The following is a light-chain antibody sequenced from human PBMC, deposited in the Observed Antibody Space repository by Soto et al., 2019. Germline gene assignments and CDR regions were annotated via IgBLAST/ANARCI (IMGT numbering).Light chain of an antibody. Sequence: QSVLTQPASVSGSPGRSITISCTGTSSDVGGYNYVSWYQQHPGKAPKLMIYDVSNRPSGVSNRFSGSKSGNTASLTISGLQAEDEADYYCSSYTSSSTPCGFGTGT. CDR2: DVS. J-gene: IGLJ1*01. CDR1: SSDVGGYNY. CDR3: SSYTSSSTPCG. V-gene: IGLV2-14*01.